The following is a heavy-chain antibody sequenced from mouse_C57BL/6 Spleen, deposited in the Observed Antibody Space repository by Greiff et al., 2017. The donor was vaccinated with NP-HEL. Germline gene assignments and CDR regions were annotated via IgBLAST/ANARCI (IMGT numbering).Heavy chain of an antibody. CDR2: IYPGSGNT. CDR1: GYSFTSYY. J-gene: IGHJ2*01. Sequence: VQLQQSGPELVKPGASVKISCKASGYSFTSYYIHWVKQRPGQGLEWIGWIYPGSGNTKYNEKFKGKATLTADTSSSTAYMQLSSLTSEDSAVYYCARSYYSNLDYWGQGTTLTVSS. V-gene: IGHV1-66*01. CDR3: ARSYYSNLDY. D-gene: IGHD2-5*01.